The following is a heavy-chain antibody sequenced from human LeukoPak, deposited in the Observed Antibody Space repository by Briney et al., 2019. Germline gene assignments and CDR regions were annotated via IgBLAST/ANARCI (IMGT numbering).Heavy chain of an antibody. CDR1: GFTFSSYS. CDR3: ARDPQLRY. Sequence: GGSLRLSCAASGFTFSSYSMNWVRQAPGKGLEWVSSISSSSGYIYYADSVKGRFTISRDNAKNSLYLQMNSLRAEDTAVYYCARDPQLRYWGQGTLVTVSS. CDR2: ISSSSGYI. V-gene: IGHV3-21*01. J-gene: IGHJ4*02.